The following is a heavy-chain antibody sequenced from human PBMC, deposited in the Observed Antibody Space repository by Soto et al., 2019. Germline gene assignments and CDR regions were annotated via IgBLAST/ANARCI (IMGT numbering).Heavy chain of an antibody. CDR1: GYSFNTHS. D-gene: IGHD4-17*01. CDR3: ARDRVGNDY. CDR2: INTDNGKT. J-gene: IGHJ4*02. Sequence: GASVKVSCKASGYSFNTHSMHWLRQAPGQTLEWLGWINTDNGKTQYPQKFQDRVTVTRDTSATTVYMELSSLNFEDTAIYYCARDRVGNDYWGQGTQVTVSS. V-gene: IGHV1-3*04.